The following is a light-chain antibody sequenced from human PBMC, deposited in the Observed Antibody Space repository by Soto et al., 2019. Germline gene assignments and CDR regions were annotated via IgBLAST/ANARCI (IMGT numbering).Light chain of an antibody. V-gene: IGKV3-20*01. CDR2: GAS. J-gene: IGKJ1*01. CDR3: QQYNYSPWT. CDR1: QSVGSNY. Sequence: PGERATLSCRASQSVGSNYLAWYQQKPGQAPRLLIYGASSRATGIPDRFSGGGSGTDFTLTISRLEPEDFAVYYCQQYNYSPWTYGQGTKVDIK.